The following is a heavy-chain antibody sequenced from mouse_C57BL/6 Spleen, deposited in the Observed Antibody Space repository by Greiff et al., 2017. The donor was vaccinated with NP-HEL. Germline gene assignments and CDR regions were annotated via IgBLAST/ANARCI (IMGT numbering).Heavy chain of an antibody. D-gene: IGHD1-1*01. CDR1: GYTFTSYW. V-gene: IGHV1-53*01. CDR2: INPSNGGT. CDR3: ARQGVITTEGFAY. Sequence: QVQLQQPGTELVKPGASVKLSCKASGYTFTSYWMHWVKQRPGQGLEWIGNINPSNGGTNYNEKFKSKATLTVDKSSSTAYMLLSSLTSEDSAVYKCARQGVITTEGFAYWGQGTLVTVSA. J-gene: IGHJ3*01.